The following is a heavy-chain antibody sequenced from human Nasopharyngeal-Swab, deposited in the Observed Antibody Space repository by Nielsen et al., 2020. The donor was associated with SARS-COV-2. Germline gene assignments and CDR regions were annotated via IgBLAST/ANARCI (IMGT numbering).Heavy chain of an antibody. CDR1: GGSISSSSYY. J-gene: IGHJ4*02. Sequence: GSLRLSCTVSGGSISSSSYYWGWIRQPPGKGLEWIGSIYYSGSTYYNPSLKSRVTISVDTSKNQFSLKLSSVTAADTAVYYCARSETSRVLTFLFDYWGQGTLVTVSS. D-gene: IGHD2/OR15-2a*01. V-gene: IGHV4-39*07. CDR3: ARSETSRVLTFLFDY. CDR2: IYYSGST.